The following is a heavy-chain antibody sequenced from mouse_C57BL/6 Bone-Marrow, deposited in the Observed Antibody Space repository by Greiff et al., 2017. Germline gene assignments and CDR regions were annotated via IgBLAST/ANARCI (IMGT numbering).Heavy chain of an antibody. Sequence: QVQLQQPGAELVKPGASVTLSCKASGSTFTSYWMHWVKQRPGQGLEWIGMIHPTSGSTTYTETFKSKATLTVDKSSSTAYMQLSSLTSEDSAVDYCARWLLRAMDYWGQGTSVTVAS. J-gene: IGHJ4*01. CDR2: IHPTSGST. CDR1: GSTFTSYW. D-gene: IGHD2-3*01. CDR3: ARWLLRAMDY. V-gene: IGHV1-64*01.